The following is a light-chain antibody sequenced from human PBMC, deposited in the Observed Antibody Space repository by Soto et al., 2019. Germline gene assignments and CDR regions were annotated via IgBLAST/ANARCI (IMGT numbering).Light chain of an antibody. Sequence: QMNQSPAALSASVGDRVTITCRASRNIGSWLAWYQQKAGKAPNLLIYRASMLETGVPSRFTGSASGTEFTLTISSLQPDDFATYYCQQHSNYPITFGGGTKVAIK. CDR3: QQHSNYPIT. CDR1: RNIGSW. J-gene: IGKJ4*01. CDR2: RAS. V-gene: IGKV1-5*03.